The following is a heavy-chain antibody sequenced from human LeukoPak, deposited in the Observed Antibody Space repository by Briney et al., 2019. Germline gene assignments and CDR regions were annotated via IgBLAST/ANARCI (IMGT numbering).Heavy chain of an antibody. D-gene: IGHD3-10*01. CDR1: GFTFTNHW. V-gene: IGHV3-7*01. J-gene: IGHJ4*02. Sequence: GGSLRLSCVTSGFTFTNHWMSWVRQAPGKGLEWVANIREDGGHTNYVDSVKGRFTISRDNAKNSLYLQMNSLRAEDTAVYYCVRDGLYYFDYWGQGTLVTVSS. CDR3: VRDGLYYFDY. CDR2: IREDGGHT.